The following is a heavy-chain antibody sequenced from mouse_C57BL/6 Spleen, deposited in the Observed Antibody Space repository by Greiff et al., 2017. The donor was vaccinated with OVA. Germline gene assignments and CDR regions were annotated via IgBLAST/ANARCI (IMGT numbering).Heavy chain of an antibody. CDR2: ISYDGSN. Sequence: ESGPGLVKPSQSLSLTCSVTGYSITSGYYWNWIRQFPGNKLEWMGYISYDGSNNYNPSLKNRISITRDTSKNQFFLKLNSVTTEDTATYYCARVALTGHFDYWGQGTTLTVSS. V-gene: IGHV3-6*01. CDR1: GYSITSGYY. CDR3: ARVALTGHFDY. D-gene: IGHD4-1*01. J-gene: IGHJ2*01.